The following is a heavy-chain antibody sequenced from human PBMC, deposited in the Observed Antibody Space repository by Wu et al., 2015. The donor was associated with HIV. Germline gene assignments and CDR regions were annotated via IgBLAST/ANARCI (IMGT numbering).Heavy chain of an antibody. Sequence: QVQLVQSGAEVKKPGASVKVSCKASGYTFTGYYMHWVRQAPGQGLEWMGWINPNSGGTNYAQKFQGRVTMTRDTSISTAYMELSRLRSDDTAVYYCARGIITMVRGSYYYYYYMDVWGKRDHGHRLL. CDR2: INPNSGGT. J-gene: IGHJ6*03. D-gene: IGHD3-10*01. V-gene: IGHV1-2*02. CDR3: ARGIITMVRGSYYYYYYMDV. CDR1: GYTFTGYY.